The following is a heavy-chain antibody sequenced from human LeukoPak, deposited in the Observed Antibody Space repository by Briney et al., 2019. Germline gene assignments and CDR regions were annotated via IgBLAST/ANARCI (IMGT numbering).Heavy chain of an antibody. J-gene: IGHJ5*02. CDR1: VYTFTVYY. CDR3: AREEGFNWFDP. V-gene: IGHV1-2*02. CDR2: NNPNSGGT. Sequence: ASVKISCKASVYTFTVYYMHWVRQAPGQGLEWMGWNNPNSGGTNYAQKFQGRVTMTRDTSISTAYMELRSLRSDDTAVYYCAREEGFNWFDPWGQGTMVTVSS.